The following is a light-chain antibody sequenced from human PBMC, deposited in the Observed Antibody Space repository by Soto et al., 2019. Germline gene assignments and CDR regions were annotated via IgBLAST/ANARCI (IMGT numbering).Light chain of an antibody. J-gene: IGKJ1*01. V-gene: IGKV1-39*01. Sequence: DIQMTQSPYTLSASVGDRVTITCRASQSISSWLAWYQQKPGKAPKLLIYDASTLQGGVPSRFSGAVSGTDFTLTISNLQPEDFATYFCQQSYSTPWTFGLGTKVDIK. CDR2: DAS. CDR3: QQSYSTPWT. CDR1: QSISSW.